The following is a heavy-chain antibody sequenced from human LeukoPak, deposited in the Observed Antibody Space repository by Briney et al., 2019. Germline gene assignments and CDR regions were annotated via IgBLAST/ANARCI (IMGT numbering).Heavy chain of an antibody. CDR3: ARDSSGPQY. CDR2: IKEDGSEK. J-gene: IGHJ4*02. CDR1: RFTFSSYW. Sequence: GGSPRLSCAASRFTFSSYWMSWVRQAPGKGLEWVANIKEDGSEKYYVDSVKGRFTISRDNAKNSLYLQMNSLRAEDTAVYYCARDSSGPQYWGQGTLVTVSS. V-gene: IGHV3-7*01. D-gene: IGHD5-12*01.